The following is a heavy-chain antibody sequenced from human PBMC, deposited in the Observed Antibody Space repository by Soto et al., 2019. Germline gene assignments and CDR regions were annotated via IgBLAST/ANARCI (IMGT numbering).Heavy chain of an antibody. V-gene: IGHV1-3*01. CDR3: ARGPYSSGWFDP. J-gene: IGHJ5*02. Sequence: QVQLVQSGAEVKKPGASVKVPCKASGYTFTSYAMHWVRQAPGQRLEWMGWINAGNGNTKYSQKFQGRVTITRDTSASTAYMELSSLRSEDTAVYYCARGPYSSGWFDPWGQGTLVTVSS. CDR2: INAGNGNT. CDR1: GYTFTSYA. D-gene: IGHD6-19*01.